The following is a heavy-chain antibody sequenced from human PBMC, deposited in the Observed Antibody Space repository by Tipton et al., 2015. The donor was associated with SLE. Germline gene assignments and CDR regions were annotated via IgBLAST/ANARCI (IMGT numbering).Heavy chain of an antibody. CDR3: ASLSAPSDY. V-gene: IGHV3-74*01. Sequence: SLTLSCTPSGFTFSSYWMHWVRQPPGKGLVWVSEIDPNGSPTNYADSVKDRFTISRDNAKNTLFLEMNSLRVDDTAVYYCASLSAPSDYWSQGTLVTVSS. CDR2: IDPNGSPT. CDR1: GFTFSSYW. J-gene: IGHJ4*02.